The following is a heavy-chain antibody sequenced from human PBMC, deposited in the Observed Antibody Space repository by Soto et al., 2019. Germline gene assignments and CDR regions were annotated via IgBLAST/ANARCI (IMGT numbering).Heavy chain of an antibody. CDR3: TRDDGGLRRPYYYMDV. Sequence: GGSLRLSCTASGFTFGDYAMSWFRQAPGKGLEWVGFIRSKAYGGTTEYAASVKGRFTISRDDSKSIAYLQMNSLKTEDTAVYYCTRDDGGLRRPYYYMDVWGKGTTVTVSS. J-gene: IGHJ6*03. CDR2: IRSKAYGGTT. V-gene: IGHV3-49*03. CDR1: GFTFGDYA. D-gene: IGHD4-17*01.